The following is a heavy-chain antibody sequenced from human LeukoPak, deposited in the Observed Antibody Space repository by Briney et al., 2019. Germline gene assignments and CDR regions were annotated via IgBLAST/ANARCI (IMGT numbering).Heavy chain of an antibody. V-gene: IGHV1-69*05. Sequence: SVKVSCKASGGTLSSYAISWVRQAPGQGLEWMGRIIPIFGTASYAQKFQGRVTITTDESTSTAYMELSSLRSEDTAVYYCARDGFDYYDSSGYLGDAFDIWGQGTMVTVSS. J-gene: IGHJ3*02. D-gene: IGHD3-22*01. CDR2: IIPIFGTA. CDR1: GGTLSSYA. CDR3: ARDGFDYYDSSGYLGDAFDI.